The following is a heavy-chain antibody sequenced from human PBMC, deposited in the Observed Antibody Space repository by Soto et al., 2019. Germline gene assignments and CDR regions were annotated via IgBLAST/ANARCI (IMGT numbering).Heavy chain of an antibody. J-gene: IGHJ6*02. CDR1: GYSFTSYW. D-gene: IGHD6-6*01. Sequence: PGESLKISCKGSGYSFTSYWIGWVRQMPGKGLEWMGIIYPGDSDTRYSPSFQGQVTISADKSISTAYLQWSSLKASDTAMYYCARSGGGSSASGFSDYYGMDVWGQGTTVTVSS. CDR3: ARSGGGSSASGFSDYYGMDV. CDR2: IYPGDSDT. V-gene: IGHV5-51*01.